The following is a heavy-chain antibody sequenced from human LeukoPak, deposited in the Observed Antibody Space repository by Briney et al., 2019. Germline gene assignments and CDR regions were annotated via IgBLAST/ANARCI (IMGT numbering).Heavy chain of an antibody. J-gene: IGHJ4*02. D-gene: IGHD3-3*01. CDR2: IIPILGIA. CDR1: GGTFSSYA. CDR3: ARDSGDYDFWSGYSFYFDY. V-gene: IGHV1-69*04. Sequence: GASVKVSCKASGGTFSSYAISWVRQAPGQGLEWMGRIIPILGIANYAQKFQGRVTITADKSTSTAYMELSSLGSEDTAVYYCARDSGDYDFWSGYSFYFDYWGQGTLVTVSS.